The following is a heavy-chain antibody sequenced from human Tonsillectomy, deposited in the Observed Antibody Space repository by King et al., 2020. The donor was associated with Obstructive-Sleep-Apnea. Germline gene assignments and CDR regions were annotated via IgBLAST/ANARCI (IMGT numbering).Heavy chain of an antibody. Sequence: VQLQESGPGLVKPSETLSLTCTVSGYSISSGYYWGWIRQPPGKGLEWIGSIYHSGSTYYNPSLKSRVTISVDTSKNQFSLKLSSVTAADTAVYYCASSRVNWNPSGYWGQGTLVTVSS. D-gene: IGHD1-20*01. CDR2: IYHSGST. CDR3: ASSRVNWNPSGY. V-gene: IGHV4-38-2*02. J-gene: IGHJ4*02. CDR1: GYSISSGYY.